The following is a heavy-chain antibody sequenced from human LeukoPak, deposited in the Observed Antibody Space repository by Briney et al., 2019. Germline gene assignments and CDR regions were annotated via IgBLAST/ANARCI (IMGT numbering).Heavy chain of an antibody. CDR3: AKKNFGRVVICYSGFAP. CDR1: GYSINNYW. V-gene: IGHV5-51*01. D-gene: IGHD3-3*01. J-gene: IGHJ5*02. CDR2: IYPADSDI. Sequence: GESLKISCKGSGYSINNYWIAWVRQMPGKGLEWMGIIYPADSDIRYSPSFQGQVTISADKSISTAYLQWNSLKASDTAMYYCAKKNFGRVVICYSGFAPGGKGPWATVP.